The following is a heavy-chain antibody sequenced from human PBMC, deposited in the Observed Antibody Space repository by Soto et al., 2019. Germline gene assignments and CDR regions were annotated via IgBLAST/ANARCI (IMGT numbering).Heavy chain of an antibody. CDR3: ARDLDYGGNLLQH. CDR2: IWYDGSNK. D-gene: IGHD4-17*01. CDR1: GFTFSSYG. V-gene: IGHV3-33*01. J-gene: IGHJ1*01. Sequence: VQLVESGGGVVQPGRSLRLSCAASGFTFSSYGMHWVRQAPGKGLEWVAVIWYDGSNKYYADSVKGRFTISRDNSKNTLYLQMNSLRAEDTAVYYCARDLDYGGNLLQHWGQGTLVTVSS.